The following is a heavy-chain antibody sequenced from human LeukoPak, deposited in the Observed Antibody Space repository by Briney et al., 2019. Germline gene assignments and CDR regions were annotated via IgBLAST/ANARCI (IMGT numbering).Heavy chain of an antibody. D-gene: IGHD1-20*01. CDR2: INPNSGVT. CDR1: GYTFSGYS. Sequence: GASVKVSCKASGYTFSGYSMHWLRQAPGQGLEWMGRINPNSGVTYYAQKFQGRVTMTSDTSITTAYMELSSLTSDDTATYYCARDASNWSAFDSWGQGPLVIVSS. V-gene: IGHV1-2*06. J-gene: IGHJ5*01. CDR3: ARDASNWSAFDS.